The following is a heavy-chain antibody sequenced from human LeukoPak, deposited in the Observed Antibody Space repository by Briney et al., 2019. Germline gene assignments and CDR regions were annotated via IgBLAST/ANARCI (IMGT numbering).Heavy chain of an antibody. D-gene: IGHD5-18*01. CDR1: GYTFTSYG. V-gene: IGHV1-18*01. CDR3: AREGIQVWLPDSY. J-gene: IGHJ4*02. Sequence: ASVKVSCKAFGYTFTSYGIGWVRQAPGQGLEWMGWISGYNGNTNYAQKFQGRVTLTTDTSTSTAYMELRSLRSDDTAVYYCAREGIQVWLPDSYWGQGTLVTVSS. CDR2: ISGYNGNT.